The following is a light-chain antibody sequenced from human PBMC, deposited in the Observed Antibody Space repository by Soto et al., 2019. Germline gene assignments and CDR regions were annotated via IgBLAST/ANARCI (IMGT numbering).Light chain of an antibody. Sequence: QSALTQPASVSGSPGQSITISCTGTSSDVGAYNYVSWYQQHPGKAPKVMIFDVSNRPSGISNRFSGSKAGNTASLTISGRQAEDEAGYYCSSYTGSNPRVFGGGTKLTVL. V-gene: IGLV2-14*03. J-gene: IGLJ3*02. CDR1: SSDVGAYNY. CDR3: SSYTGSNPRV. CDR2: DVS.